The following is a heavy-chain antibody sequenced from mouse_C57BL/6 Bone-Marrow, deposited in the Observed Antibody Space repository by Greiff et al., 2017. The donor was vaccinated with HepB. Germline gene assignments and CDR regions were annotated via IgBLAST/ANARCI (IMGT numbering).Heavy chain of an antibody. D-gene: IGHD2-5*01. CDR2: ISSGSSTI. V-gene: IGHV5-17*01. CDR1: GFTFSDYG. J-gene: IGHJ3*01. Sequence: DVQLQESGGGLVKPGGSLKLSCAASGFTFSDYGMHWVRQAPEKGLEWVAYISSGSSTIYYADTVKGRFTISRDNAKNTLFLQMTSLRSEDTAMYYCARPAPYSNYVWFAYWGQGTLVTVSA. CDR3: ARPAPYSNYVWFAY.